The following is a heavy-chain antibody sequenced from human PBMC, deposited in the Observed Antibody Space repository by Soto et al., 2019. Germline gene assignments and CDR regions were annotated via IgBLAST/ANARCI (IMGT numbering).Heavy chain of an antibody. CDR2: IYYSGST. J-gene: IGHJ6*02. D-gene: IGHD6-25*01. CDR1: SGSIYNYY. Sequence: HVQVQESGPGLVKPSETLSLTCTVSSGSIYNYYWSWIRQPPGKGLEWIAYIYYSGSTNYNPSFKSRVIASVDTSRNQFSLKLSSVTAADTAVYYCARWHSSSGYYGMDVWGQGTTVTVSS. V-gene: IGHV4-59*01. CDR3: ARWHSSSGYYGMDV.